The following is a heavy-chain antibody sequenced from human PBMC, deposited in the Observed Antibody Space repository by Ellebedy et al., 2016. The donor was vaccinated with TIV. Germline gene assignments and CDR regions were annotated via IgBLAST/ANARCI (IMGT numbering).Heavy chain of an antibody. D-gene: IGHD3-22*01. J-gene: IGHJ4*02. CDR1: GFSFSNFA. Sequence: GESLKISCAASGFSFSNFAMSWVRQAPGKGLEWVSAIGGTAFNTYYTDSVKGRFTVSRDNSRNTLYLQMNSLRAEDTAIYYCAKYEYDSRRTWFDYWGQGTLVTVSS. CDR3: AKYEYDSRRTWFDY. V-gene: IGHV3-23*01. CDR2: IGGTAFNT.